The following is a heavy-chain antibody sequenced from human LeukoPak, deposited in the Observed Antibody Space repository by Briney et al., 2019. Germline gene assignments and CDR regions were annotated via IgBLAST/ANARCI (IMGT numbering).Heavy chain of an antibody. V-gene: IGHV5-51*01. J-gene: IGHJ6*02. Sequence: GESLKISCQGSGYIFTSHWIGWVRQMPGKGLEWMGIIYPSDSDTRYSPSFRGQVTISADKSISTVYLQWSSLAAADTATYYCTRKNYGDSGDGMDVWGRGTTVTVSS. CDR1: GYIFTSHW. D-gene: IGHD4-17*01. CDR3: TRKNYGDSGDGMDV. CDR2: IYPSDSDT.